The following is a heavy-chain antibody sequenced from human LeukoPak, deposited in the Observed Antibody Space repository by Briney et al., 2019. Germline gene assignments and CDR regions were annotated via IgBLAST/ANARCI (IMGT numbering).Heavy chain of an antibody. V-gene: IGHV3-30*02. CDR3: AKDSDCPSAGCYDYYYYYMGV. CDR2: IRNDGSYK. CDR1: GFIFSSYG. D-gene: IGHD2-2*01. Sequence: PGGSLRLSCAASGFIFSSYGMHWVRQPPGKGLEWVAFIRNDGSYKYYADSVKGRFTISRDNSKNTLYLQMNSLRAEDTSVYYCAKDSDCPSAGCYDYYYYYMGVWGKGTTVTVSS. J-gene: IGHJ6*03.